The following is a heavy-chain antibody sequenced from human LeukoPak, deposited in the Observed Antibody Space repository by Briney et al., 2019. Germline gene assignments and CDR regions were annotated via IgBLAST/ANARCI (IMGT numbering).Heavy chain of an antibody. D-gene: IGHD3-10*01. CDR2: IYYSGSP. CDR3: AGAFRGVAHIDY. Sequence: SETLSLTCTVSGGSISSGDYHWRWIRQPPGKGLEWIGYIYYSGSPYYNPPLKSRITIPVDTSKNQYSLKLSAVTAADTAVYYCAGAFRGVAHIDYWGQGTLVTVSS. J-gene: IGHJ4*02. V-gene: IGHV4-30-4*01. CDR1: GGSISSGDYH.